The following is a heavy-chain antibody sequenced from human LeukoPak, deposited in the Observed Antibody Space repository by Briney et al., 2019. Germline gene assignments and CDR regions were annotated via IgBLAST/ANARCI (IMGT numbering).Heavy chain of an antibody. CDR3: AKDSAYYYDSSGWAFDI. Sequence: GGSLRLSCAASGFTFSSYAMNWVRQAPGKGLEWVSVISASGSSTYYADSVKGRFTISRDNSKNTLYLQMNSLRAGDTAIYYCAKDSAYYYDSSGWAFDIWGQKTMVTVSS. J-gene: IGHJ3*02. CDR1: GFTFSSYA. D-gene: IGHD3-22*01. CDR2: ISASGSST. V-gene: IGHV3-23*01.